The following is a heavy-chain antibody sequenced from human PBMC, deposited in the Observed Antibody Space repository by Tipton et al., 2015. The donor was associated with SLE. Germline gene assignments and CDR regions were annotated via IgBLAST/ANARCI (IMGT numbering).Heavy chain of an antibody. CDR1: GGSISSHY. CDR2: INHSGST. Sequence: TLSLTCTVSGGSISSHYWSWIRQPPGKGLEWIGEINHSGSTNYNPSLKSRVTISVDTSKNQFSLKLSSVTAADTAVYYCARASDSSGWSSLDYWGQGTLVTVSS. V-gene: IGHV4-34*01. J-gene: IGHJ4*02. D-gene: IGHD6-19*01. CDR3: ARASDSSGWSSLDY.